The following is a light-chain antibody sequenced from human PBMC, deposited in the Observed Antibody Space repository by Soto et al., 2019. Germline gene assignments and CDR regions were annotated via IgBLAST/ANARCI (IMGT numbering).Light chain of an antibody. Sequence: SYELTQPPSVSVSPGQTASITWYGDKLGDKYACWYQQKPGQSPVLVIYQDSKRPSGIPERFSGSNSGNTATLTISGTQAMDEADYYCQAWDSSTAVFGGGTKLTVL. CDR1: KLGDKY. CDR2: QDS. V-gene: IGLV3-1*01. CDR3: QAWDSSTAV. J-gene: IGLJ2*01.